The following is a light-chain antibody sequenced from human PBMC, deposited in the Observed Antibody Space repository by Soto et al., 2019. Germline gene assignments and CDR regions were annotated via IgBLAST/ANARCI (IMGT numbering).Light chain of an antibody. CDR3: QQYNTLWT. J-gene: IGKJ1*01. CDR1: QSIGDW. CDR2: KTS. V-gene: IGKV1-5*03. Sequence: DIQVTQSPSTLSASVGDRVTITCRPSQSIGDWVAWYQHKPGKAPKVLIYKTSNLESGVPSRFSSSRSGTEFNLTISSLQPDDFATYYCQQYNTLWTFGQGTKVDIK.